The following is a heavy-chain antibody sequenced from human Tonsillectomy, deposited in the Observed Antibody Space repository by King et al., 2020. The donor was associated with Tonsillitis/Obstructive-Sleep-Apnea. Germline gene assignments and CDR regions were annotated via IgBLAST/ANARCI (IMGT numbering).Heavy chain of an antibody. J-gene: IGHJ4*02. CDR2: INWNGCIT. CDR3: ARDLLGDGNNYYGSGSPDY. D-gene: IGHD3-10*01. V-gene: IGHV3-20*03. Sequence: SLILTFSASLFTFDDFFMSFFRQAPWNGLEFLSFINWNGCITCYSYSVKVRFTISRDNAKNSLFLQMNSLRVDYTAFYYCARDLLGDGNNYYGSGSPDYWGQGTLVTVS. CDR1: LFTFDDFF.